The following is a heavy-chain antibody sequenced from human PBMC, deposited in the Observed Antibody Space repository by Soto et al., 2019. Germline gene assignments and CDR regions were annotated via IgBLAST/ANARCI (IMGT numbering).Heavy chain of an antibody. J-gene: IGHJ4*02. CDR2: ISGSGGST. V-gene: IGHV3-23*01. Sequence: PGGSLRLSCAASGFTFSSYAMSWVRQAPGKGLEWVSAISGSGGSTYYADSVKGRFTISRDNSKNTLYLQMNSLRAEDTAVYYCAKDRVGIAARPGYFDYWGQGTLVTVSS. CDR3: AKDRVGIAARPGYFDY. CDR1: GFTFSSYA. D-gene: IGHD6-6*01.